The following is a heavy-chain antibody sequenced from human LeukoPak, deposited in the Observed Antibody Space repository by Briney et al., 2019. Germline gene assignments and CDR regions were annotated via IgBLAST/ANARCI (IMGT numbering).Heavy chain of an antibody. V-gene: IGHV3-23*01. J-gene: IGHJ4*02. CDR1: GFTFSTYG. Sequence: GGSLRLSCAASGFTFSTYGMTWVRQAPGKGLEWVSAISGSAATTFYADSVKGRFTISRDNSKNTLYLQMNSLRAEDTAVYYCAKVRFGVTARYHFDFWGQGTLVTVSS. CDR3: AKVRFGVTARYHFDF. CDR2: ISGSAATT. D-gene: IGHD3-10*01.